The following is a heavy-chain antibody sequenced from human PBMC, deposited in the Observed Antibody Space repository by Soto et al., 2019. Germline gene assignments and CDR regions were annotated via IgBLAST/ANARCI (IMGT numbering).Heavy chain of an antibody. CDR1: GFTFSSYA. CDR3: AKDQWSSSSWYDKRSYYFDY. CDR2: ISGSGGST. J-gene: IGHJ4*02. Sequence: QTGGSLRLSCAASGFTFSSYAMSWVRQAPGKGLEWVSAISGSGGSTYYADSVKGRFTISRDNSKNTLYLQMNSLRAEDTAVYYCAKDQWSSSSWYDKRSYYFDYWGQGTLVTVSS. V-gene: IGHV3-23*01. D-gene: IGHD6-13*01.